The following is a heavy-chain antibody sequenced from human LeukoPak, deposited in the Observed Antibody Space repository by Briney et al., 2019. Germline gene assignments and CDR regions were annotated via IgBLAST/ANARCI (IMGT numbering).Heavy chain of an antibody. V-gene: IGHV3-15*01. D-gene: IGHD3-10*01. CDR3: TTAFYGSGSFLMYYFDY. CDR2: IRSKTDGGTT. Sequence: GGSLRLSCAASGFTFSNAGMSWVRQAPGKGLEWVGRIRSKTDGGTTDYAAPVKGRFTISRDDSKNTLYLQMNSLKTEDTAVYYCTTAFYGSGSFLMYYFDYWGQGTLVTVSS. J-gene: IGHJ4*02. CDR1: GFTFSNAG.